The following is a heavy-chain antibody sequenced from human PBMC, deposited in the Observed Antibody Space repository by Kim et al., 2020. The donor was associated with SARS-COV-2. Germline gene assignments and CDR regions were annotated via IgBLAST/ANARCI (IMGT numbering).Heavy chain of an antibody. V-gene: IGHV3-33*07. J-gene: IGHJ3*01. CDR3: ARDRTVQVATHVLQR. D-gene: IGHD2-15*01. CDR1: GFTFSNYG. Sequence: GGSLRLSCVGSGFTFSNYGMYWVRQAPGKGLEWVAIVWYNGYNQYYADSVKGRFTVSRDNSKHTLYLQMTSLRAEDTAVYYCARDRTVQVATHVLQRWGQGTKVTVSS. CDR2: VWYNGYNQ.